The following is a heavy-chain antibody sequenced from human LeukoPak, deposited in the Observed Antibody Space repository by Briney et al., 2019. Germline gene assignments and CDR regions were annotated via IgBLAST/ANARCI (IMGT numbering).Heavy chain of an antibody. Sequence: PGGSLRLSCAASGFTFSSYGMSWVRRAPGKGLEWVSGISGSGGNTYYADSVKGRFTISRDNSKNTLYLQMNSLRAEDTAVYYCARDTPVAVAVFDYWGQGTLVTVSP. V-gene: IGHV3-23*01. CDR2: ISGSGGNT. CDR3: ARDTPVAVAVFDY. J-gene: IGHJ4*02. CDR1: GFTFSSYG. D-gene: IGHD6-19*01.